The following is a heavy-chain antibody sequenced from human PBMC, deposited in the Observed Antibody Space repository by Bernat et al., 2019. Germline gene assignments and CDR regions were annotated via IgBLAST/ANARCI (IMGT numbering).Heavy chain of an antibody. CDR2: ISYDGSNK. Sequence: QVQLVESGGGVVQPGRSLRLSCAASGFTFSSYGMHWVRQAPGKGLEWVAVISYDGSNKYYADSVKGRFTISRDNSKNTLYLQMNSLRAEDTAVYYCAKPLRDGSGPFDYWGQGTLVTVSS. CDR3: AKPLRDGSGPFDY. V-gene: IGHV3-30*18. D-gene: IGHD3-10*01. J-gene: IGHJ4*02. CDR1: GFTFSSYG.